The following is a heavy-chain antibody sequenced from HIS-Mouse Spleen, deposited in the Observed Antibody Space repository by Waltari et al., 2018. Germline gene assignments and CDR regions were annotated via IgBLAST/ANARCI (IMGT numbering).Heavy chain of an antibody. J-gene: IGHJ5*02. CDR1: GGSISSSSYY. D-gene: IGHD3-3*01. CDR2: IYYSGST. CDR3: ARDRFWSGYYSHWFDP. V-gene: IGHV4-39*07. Sequence: QLQLQESGPGLVKPSETLSLTCTVSGGSISSSSYYWGWIRQPPGKGLEWIGSIYYSGSTYYNPSLKSRVTISVDTSKNQFSLKLSSVTAADTAVYYCARDRFWSGYYSHWFDPWGQGTLVTVSS.